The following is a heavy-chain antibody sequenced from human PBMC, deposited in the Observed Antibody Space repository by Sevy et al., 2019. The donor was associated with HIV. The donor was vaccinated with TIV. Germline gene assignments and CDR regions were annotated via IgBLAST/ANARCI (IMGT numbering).Heavy chain of an antibody. CDR2: IKDKTEGGTT. J-gene: IGHJ6*02. CDR1: GLTFNNAW. Sequence: GGSLRLSCAASGLTFNNAWMSWVRQAPGKGLEWVGRIKDKTEGGTTDYAAPVKGRFTISRDDSKNTLYLQMNSLKTEDTAVYYCTSYALDYEAPYYYDYGMDVWGQGTTVTVSS. V-gene: IGHV3-15*01. CDR3: TSYALDYEAPYYYDYGMDV. D-gene: IGHD2-2*01.